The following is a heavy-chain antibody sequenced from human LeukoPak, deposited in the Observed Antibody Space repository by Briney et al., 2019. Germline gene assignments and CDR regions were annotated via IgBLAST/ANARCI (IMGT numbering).Heavy chain of an antibody. J-gene: IGHJ5*02. CDR1: GFTFSSYA. D-gene: IGHD3-10*01. CDR2: ISGSGGST. Sequence: AGGSLRLSCAASGFTFSSYAMSWVRQAPGKGLEWVSAISGSGGSTYYADSVKGRFTISRDNSKNTLYLQMNSLRAEDTAVYYCAKDEFRLNWFDPWGQGTLVTVSS. CDR3: AKDEFRLNWFDP. V-gene: IGHV3-23*01.